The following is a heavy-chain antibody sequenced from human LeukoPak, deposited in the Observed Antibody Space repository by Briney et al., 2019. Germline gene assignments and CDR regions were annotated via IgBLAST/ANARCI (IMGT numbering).Heavy chain of an antibody. J-gene: IGHJ4*02. CDR3: AKGDGYYVAISAYYFDY. CDR1: GFTFSSYG. CDR2: IRYDGSNK. Sequence: PGGTLRLSCAASGFTFSSYGMSWVRQAPGKGLEWVAFIRYDGSNKYYADSVKGRFTISRDNSKNTLYLQMNSLRAEDTAVYYCAKGDGYYVAISAYYFDYWGQGTLVTVSS. D-gene: IGHD3-10*02. V-gene: IGHV3-30*02.